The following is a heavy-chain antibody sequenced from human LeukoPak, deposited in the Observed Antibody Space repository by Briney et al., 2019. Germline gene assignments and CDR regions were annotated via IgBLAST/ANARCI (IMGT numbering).Heavy chain of an antibody. CDR1: GFTFSSYG. Sequence: GGSLRLSCAASGFTFSSYGMHWVRQAPGKGLEWVAFIRYDGSNKYYADSVKGRFTISRDNSKNTLYLQMNSLRAEDTAVYYCASPLGGKYSSGWYYDYWGQGTLVTVSS. CDR3: ASPLGGKYSSGWYYDY. V-gene: IGHV3-30*02. D-gene: IGHD6-19*01. J-gene: IGHJ4*02. CDR2: IRYDGSNK.